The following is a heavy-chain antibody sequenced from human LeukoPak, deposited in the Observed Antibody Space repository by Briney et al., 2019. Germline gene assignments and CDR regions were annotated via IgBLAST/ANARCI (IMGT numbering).Heavy chain of an antibody. CDR2: IYYSGST. J-gene: IGHJ4*02. Sequence: SETLSLTCTVSGGSISSGYYWSWIRQHPGKGLEWIGYIYYSGSTYYNPSLKSRVTISVDTSKNQFSLKLSSVTAADTAVYYCARAPWNSKQQLWPGFDYWGQGTLVTVSS. V-gene: IGHV4-31*03. D-gene: IGHD6-13*01. CDR1: GGSISSGYY. CDR3: ARAPWNSKQQLWPGFDY.